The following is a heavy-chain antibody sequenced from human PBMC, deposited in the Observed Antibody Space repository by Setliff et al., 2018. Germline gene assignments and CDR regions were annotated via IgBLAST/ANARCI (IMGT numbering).Heavy chain of an antibody. J-gene: IGHJ4*02. CDR1: GFTFDSYA. V-gene: IGHV3-30*03. D-gene: IGHD7-27*01. CDR2: IFHDGRDK. CDR3: AGVHWTTNWFLHY. Sequence: PGGSLSLSCAASGFTFDSYAMHWVRQAPGKGLEWVAIIFHDGRDKYYGDSVQGRFAISRDNSKNTLYLQMNSLTSDDTAVYYCAGVHWTTNWFLHYWGQGTLVTVSS.